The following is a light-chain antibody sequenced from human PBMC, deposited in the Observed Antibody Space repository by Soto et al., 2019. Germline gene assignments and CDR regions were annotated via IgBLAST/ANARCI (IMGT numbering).Light chain of an antibody. CDR2: EVS. V-gene: IGLV2-23*02. Sequence: QSVLTQPASVSGSPGQSITISCTGTSSDVGSYNLVSWYQQHSGKAPKLMIYEVSKRPSGVSNRFSGSKSGNTASLTISGLQAEDEADYYCCSYAGSSFYVFGTGTKVTVL. CDR1: SSDVGSYNL. J-gene: IGLJ1*01. CDR3: CSYAGSSFYV.